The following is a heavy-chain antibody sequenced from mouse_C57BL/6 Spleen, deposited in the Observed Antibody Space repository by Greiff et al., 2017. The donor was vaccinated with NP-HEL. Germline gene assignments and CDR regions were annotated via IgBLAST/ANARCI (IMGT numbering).Heavy chain of an antibody. CDR2: IYPGDGDT. D-gene: IGHD2-4*01. Sequence: QVQLQQSGPELVKPGASVKISCKASGYAFSSSWMNWVKQRPGKGLEWIGRIYPGDGDTNYNGKFKGKATLTADKSSSTAYMQLSSLTSEDSAVYFCAREDDDRGYYAMDYWGQGTSVTVSS. J-gene: IGHJ4*01. CDR1: GYAFSSSW. V-gene: IGHV1-82*01. CDR3: AREDDDRGYYAMDY.